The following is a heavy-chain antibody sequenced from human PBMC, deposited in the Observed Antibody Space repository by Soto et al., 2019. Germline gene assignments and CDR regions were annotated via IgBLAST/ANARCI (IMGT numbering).Heavy chain of an antibody. CDR1: GFTFDDYA. CDR3: AKDISLRWTRGFDY. CDR2: ISWNSGSI. Sequence: EVQLVESGGGLVQPGRSLRLSCAASGFTFDDYAMHWVRQAPGKGLEWVSGISWNSGSIGYADSVKGRFTISRDNAKNSLYLQMNILRAEDTALYYCAKDISLRWTRGFDYWGQGTLVTVSS. D-gene: IGHD4-17*01. J-gene: IGHJ4*02. V-gene: IGHV3-9*01.